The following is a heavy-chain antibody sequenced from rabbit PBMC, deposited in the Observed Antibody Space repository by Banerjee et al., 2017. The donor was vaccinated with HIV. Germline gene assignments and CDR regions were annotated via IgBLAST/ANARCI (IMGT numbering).Heavy chain of an antibody. CDR3: ARDLAGVIGWNFGL. D-gene: IGHD4-1*01. V-gene: IGHV1S40*01. Sequence: QSLEESGGDLVKPGASLTLTCTASGLDFSSSYWICWVRQAPGKGLELIACIYTSSVSTWYASWVNGRFTISKTSSTTVTLQMTSLTAADTATYFCARDLAGVIGWNFGLWGQGTLVTVS. J-gene: IGHJ3*01. CDR2: IYTSSVST. CDR1: GLDFSSSYW.